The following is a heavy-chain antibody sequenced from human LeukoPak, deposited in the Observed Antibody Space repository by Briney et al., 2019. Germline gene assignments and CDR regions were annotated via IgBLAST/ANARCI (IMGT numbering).Heavy chain of an antibody. D-gene: IGHD3-3*01. Sequence: GRSLRLSCAASGFTFSSYAMHWVRQALGKGLEWVAVISYDGSNKYYADSVKGRFTISRDNSKNTLYLQMNSLRAEDTAVYYCARGYDFWSGYYLDYWGQGTLVTVSS. J-gene: IGHJ4*02. CDR3: ARGYDFWSGYYLDY. CDR2: ISYDGSNK. CDR1: GFTFSSYA. V-gene: IGHV3-30*01.